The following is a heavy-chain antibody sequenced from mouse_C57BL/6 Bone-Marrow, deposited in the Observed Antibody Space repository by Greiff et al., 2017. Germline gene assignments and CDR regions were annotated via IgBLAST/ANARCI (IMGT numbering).Heavy chain of an antibody. V-gene: IGHV1-53*01. CDR3: ASWLELRPRVCFAY. J-gene: IGHJ2*01. Sequence: QVQLQQSGPELVKPGASVKLSCKASGYTFTSYWKHRVKQRPGRGLVWIGNFIRSNGGTTYNEKFKSKATMTVDKSTSTAYMQLSSLSSDDAAVYYCASWLELRPRVCFAYWGQGTPLTVSA. D-gene: IGHD2-12*01. CDR1: GYTFTSYW. CDR2: FIRSNGGT.